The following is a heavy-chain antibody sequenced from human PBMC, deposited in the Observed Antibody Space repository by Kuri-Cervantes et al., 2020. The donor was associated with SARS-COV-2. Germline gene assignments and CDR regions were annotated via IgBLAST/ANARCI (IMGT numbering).Heavy chain of an antibody. Sequence: GGSLRLSCAASGFSFSSYGMSWVRQAPGKGLEWVSVIYSGGSTYYADSVKGRFTISRDNSKNTLYLQMNSLRAEDTAVYYCARGKTKRTSLTTYYYYGMDVWGQGTTVTVSS. V-gene: IGHV3-66*01. J-gene: IGHJ6*02. CDR3: ARGKTKRTSLTTYYYYGMDV. CDR1: GFSFSSYG. D-gene: IGHD2-2*01. CDR2: IYSGGST.